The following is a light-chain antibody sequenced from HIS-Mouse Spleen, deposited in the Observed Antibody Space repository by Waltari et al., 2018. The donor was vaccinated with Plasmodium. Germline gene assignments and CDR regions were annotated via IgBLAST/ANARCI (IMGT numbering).Light chain of an antibody. Sequence: DIVRTQSPLSLPVTPGEPASISCRSSQSLLHSNGYKYLDWYLQKPGQSPQLLIYLGSNRASGVPDRFSGSGSGTDFTLKISRVEAEDVGVYYCMQALQTPRYTFGQGTKLEIK. CDR1: QSLLHSNGYKY. CDR2: LGS. V-gene: IGKV2-28*01. CDR3: MQALQTPRYT. J-gene: IGKJ2*01.